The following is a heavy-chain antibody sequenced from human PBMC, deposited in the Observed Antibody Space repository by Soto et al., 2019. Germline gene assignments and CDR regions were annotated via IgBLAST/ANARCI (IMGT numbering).Heavy chain of an antibody. CDR2: IYYSGST. CDR3: ARYSPDILTDYAFDI. J-gene: IGHJ3*02. V-gene: IGHV4-39*01. CDR1: GGSISSSSYY. D-gene: IGHD3-9*01. Sequence: QLQLQESGPGLVKPSETLSLTCTVSGGSISSSSYYWGWIRQPPGKGLEWIGSIYYSGSTYYNPSLKSRVPISVDTSKNQFSLKLSSVTAADTAVYYCARYSPDILTDYAFDIWGQGPMVTVSS.